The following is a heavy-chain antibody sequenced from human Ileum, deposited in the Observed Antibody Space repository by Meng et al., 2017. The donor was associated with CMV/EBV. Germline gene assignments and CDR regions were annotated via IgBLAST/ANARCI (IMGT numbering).Heavy chain of an antibody. J-gene: IGHJ4*02. CDR3: ARDVVGALHY. D-gene: IGHD2-15*01. CDR1: GFTFSDYW. V-gene: IGHV3-7*01. Sequence: GGSLRLSCAASGFTFSDYWMTWVRQAPGKGLEWVTYIKEDGRETYYVDSVKGRFKISRDNGKNTFYLQMNNLRAEDTAVYFCARDVVGALHYWGQGALVTVSS. CDR2: IKEDGRET.